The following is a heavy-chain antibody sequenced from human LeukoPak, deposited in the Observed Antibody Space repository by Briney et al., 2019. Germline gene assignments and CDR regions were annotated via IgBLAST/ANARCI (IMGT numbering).Heavy chain of an antibody. J-gene: IGHJ6*02. D-gene: IGHD2-21*01. CDR2: IKQDGSEK. Sequence: GGSLRLSCTASGFTFSSYWMSWVRQAPGKGLEWVANIKQDGSEKDYVDSVKGRFTISRDNAKNSLYLRMNSLRAEDTAVYYCAKYYGGDCYGMDVWGQGTTVTVSS. CDR1: GFTFSSYW. V-gene: IGHV3-7*01. CDR3: AKYYGGDCYGMDV.